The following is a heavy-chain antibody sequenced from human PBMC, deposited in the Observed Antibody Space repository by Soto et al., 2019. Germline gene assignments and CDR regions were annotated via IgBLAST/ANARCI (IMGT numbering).Heavy chain of an antibody. Sequence: SGGSLRLSCAASGLIVGDNYMTWVRQAPGKGLEWVSSIGGSGGRTYYADSVKGRFTISRDNSRNTLYLQMNSLRAEDTAVYYCAKALGSIFFDYWGQGT. V-gene: IGHV3-23*01. CDR1: GLIVGDNY. J-gene: IGHJ4*02. CDR2: IGGSGGRT. CDR3: AKALGSIFFDY.